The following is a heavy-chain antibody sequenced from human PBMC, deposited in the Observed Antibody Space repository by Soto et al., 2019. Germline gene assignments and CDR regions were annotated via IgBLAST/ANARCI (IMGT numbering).Heavy chain of an antibody. CDR3: AKDSGVVMRYCTSLSCYTASDY. D-gene: IGHD2-2*02. CDR2: ISSSGDST. V-gene: IGHV3-23*01. J-gene: IGHJ4*02. Sequence: AGGSLRLSCAASGFTFSTYAMSWVRQAPGKGLEWVSAISSSGDSTYYADSVKGRFTISRDNSKNTLYLQMNSLRAEDTAVYYCAKDSGVVMRYCTSLSCYTASDYWGQGTLVTVYS. CDR1: GFTFSTYA.